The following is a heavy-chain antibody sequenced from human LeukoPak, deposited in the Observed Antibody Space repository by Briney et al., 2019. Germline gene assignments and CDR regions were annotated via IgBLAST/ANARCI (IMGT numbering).Heavy chain of an antibody. V-gene: IGHV1-24*01. CDR1: GYTLTELS. J-gene: IGHJ4*02. Sequence: GASVKVSCRVSGYTLTELSMHWVRQAPGKGLEWRGGFDPEDGETIYAQKFQGRVTMTEDTSTDTAYMELSSLRSEDTAVYYCGTTTGTTARPPSYWGQGTLVTVSS. CDR2: FDPEDGET. D-gene: IGHD1-7*01. CDR3: GTTTGTTARPPSY.